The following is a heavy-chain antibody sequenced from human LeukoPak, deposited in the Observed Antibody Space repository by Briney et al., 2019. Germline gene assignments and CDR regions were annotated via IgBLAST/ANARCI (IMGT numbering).Heavy chain of an antibody. CDR1: GFTFSSSE. V-gene: IGHV3-48*03. Sequence: GGSLRLSCAASGFTFSSSEMNWVRQAPGKGLEWVSYISSSGSAVSYADFVKGRFTISRDNAKNSLYLQMNSLRPEDTAVYYCARDGVWKGSGSYSDYWGQGTLVTVSS. CDR2: ISSSGSAV. D-gene: IGHD3-10*01. J-gene: IGHJ4*02. CDR3: ARDGVWKGSGSYSDY.